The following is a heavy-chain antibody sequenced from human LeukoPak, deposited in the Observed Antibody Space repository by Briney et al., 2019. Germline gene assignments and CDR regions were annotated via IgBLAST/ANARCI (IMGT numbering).Heavy chain of an antibody. D-gene: IGHD4-23*01. CDR2: IMVDGSEK. J-gene: IGHJ4*02. V-gene: IGHV3-7*03. Sequence: GGSLRLSCAASGFTFSRYWMSWVRLAPGKGLEWVANIMVDGSEKHYVDSVRGRFTISRDNAENSLYLQMYSLRAEDTAVYYCAREGYGGDSMGLDYWGQGTLVTVSS. CDR3: AREGYGGDSMGLDY. CDR1: GFTFSRYW.